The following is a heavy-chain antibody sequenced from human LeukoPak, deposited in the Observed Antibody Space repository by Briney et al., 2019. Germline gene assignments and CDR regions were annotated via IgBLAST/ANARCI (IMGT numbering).Heavy chain of an antibody. Sequence: PSETLSLTCTVSGGSISSYYWSWIRQPPGKGLEWIGSIYYSGSTNYNPSLKSRVTISVDTYKNQFSLKLSSVTAADTAVYYCATSYHSARGAQVDYWGQGTLVTVSS. V-gene: IGHV4-59*01. CDR1: GGSISSYY. D-gene: IGHD3-10*01. CDR2: IYYSGST. J-gene: IGHJ4*02. CDR3: ATSYHSARGAQVDY.